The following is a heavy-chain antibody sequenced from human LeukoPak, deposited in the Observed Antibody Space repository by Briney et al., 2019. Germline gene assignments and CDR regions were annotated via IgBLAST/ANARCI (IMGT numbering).Heavy chain of an antibody. CDR1: GGTFSSYA. CDR3: ARDRGPRGYSYGYRWYFDL. CDR2: IIPIFGTA. J-gene: IGHJ2*01. Sequence: ASVKVSCKASGGTFSSYAISWVRQAPGQGLEWMGGIIPIFGTANYAQKFQGRVTITADEPTSTAYMELSSLRSEDTAVYYCARDRGPRGYSYGYRWYFDLWGRGTLVTVSS. V-gene: IGHV1-69*13. D-gene: IGHD5-18*01.